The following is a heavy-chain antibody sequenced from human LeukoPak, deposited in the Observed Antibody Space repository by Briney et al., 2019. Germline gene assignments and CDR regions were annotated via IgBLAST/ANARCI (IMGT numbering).Heavy chain of an antibody. Sequence: SETLSLTCAVYGGSFSGYYWSWIRQPPGKGLEWIGEINHSGSTNYNPSLKSRVTISVDTSKNQFSLKLSSVTAADTAVYYCARDRHANYLNYDILTGSPTSTHAFDIWGQGTMVTVSS. CDR1: GGSFSGYY. CDR3: ARDRHANYLNYDILTGSPTSTHAFDI. D-gene: IGHD3-9*01. J-gene: IGHJ3*02. CDR2: INHSGST. V-gene: IGHV4-34*01.